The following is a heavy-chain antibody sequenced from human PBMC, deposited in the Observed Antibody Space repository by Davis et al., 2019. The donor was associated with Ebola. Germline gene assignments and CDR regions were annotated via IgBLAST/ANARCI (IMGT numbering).Heavy chain of an antibody. CDR1: GFTFSSHA. D-gene: IGHD6-19*01. CDR2: ISGRATST. J-gene: IGHJ4*02. CDR3: AKDLAVAGDPYYFDS. V-gene: IGHV3-23*01. Sequence: PGGSLRLSCAASGFTFSSHAMSWVRQAPGKGLEWVSGISGRATSTYYADSVKGRFTISRDNSKNTLVMQMNILRAEDTAVYYCAKDLAVAGDPYYFDSWGRGTLVTVSS.